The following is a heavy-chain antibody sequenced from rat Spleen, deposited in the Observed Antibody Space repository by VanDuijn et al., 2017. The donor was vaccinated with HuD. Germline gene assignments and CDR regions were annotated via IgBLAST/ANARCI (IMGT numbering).Heavy chain of an antibody. CDR2: ISYGDSSGHSST. CDR3: AKNIYYSSYIYYFDY. V-gene: IGHV5-29*01. J-gene: IGHJ2*01. Sequence: EVQLVESGGGLVQPGRSLKLSCAASGFTFSDYGMAWVRQAPTKGLEWVATISYGDSSGHSSTYYRDSVKGRFTISSDNAKTTLYLQMDSLRSEDTATYYCAKNIYYSSYIYYFDYWGQGVMVTVSS. D-gene: IGHD1-2*01. CDR1: GFTFSDYG.